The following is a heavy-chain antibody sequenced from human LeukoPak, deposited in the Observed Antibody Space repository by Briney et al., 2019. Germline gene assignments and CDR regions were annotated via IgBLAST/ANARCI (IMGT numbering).Heavy chain of an antibody. CDR1: GFTFSIYW. CDR3: ARVRPGHYFDY. D-gene: IGHD6-6*01. Sequence: GGSLRLSCTASGFTFSIYWMSWVRQAPGKGREWVASIKEDGSEEHYVDCVKGRFTISRDNARNSVHVQMNSLRAEDTAVYFCARVRPGHYFDYWGQGALVTVSS. J-gene: IGHJ4*02. V-gene: IGHV3-7*01. CDR2: IKEDGSEE.